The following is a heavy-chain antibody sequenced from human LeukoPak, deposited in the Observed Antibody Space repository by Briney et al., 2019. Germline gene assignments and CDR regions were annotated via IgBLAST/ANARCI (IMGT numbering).Heavy chain of an antibody. CDR3: ARCLGFLIGSSWYPDAFDI. CDR1: GGSISNSNW. Sequence: KPSETLSLTCAVSGGSISNSNWWSWVRQPPGKGLEWIGEIYHSGSTNYNPSLKSRVTISVDRSKNQMSLKLSSVTAADTAVYYCARCLGFLIGSSWYPDAFDIWGQGTMVTVSS. V-gene: IGHV4-4*02. CDR2: IYHSGST. D-gene: IGHD6-13*01. J-gene: IGHJ3*02.